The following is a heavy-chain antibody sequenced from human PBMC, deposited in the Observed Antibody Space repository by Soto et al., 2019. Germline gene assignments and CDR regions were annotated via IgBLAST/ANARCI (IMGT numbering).Heavy chain of an antibody. D-gene: IGHD3-3*01. CDR1: GGSISSSSYY. V-gene: IGHV4-39*01. CDR3: ARSGVLRFLEWSHPNWFDP. Sequence: QLQLQESGPGLVKPSETLSLTCTVSGGSISSSSYYWGWIRQPPGKGLEWIGSIYYSGSTYYNPSLKSRVTISVDTSKNQFSLKLSSVTAADTAVYYCARSGVLRFLEWSHPNWFDPWGQGTLVTVSS. J-gene: IGHJ5*02. CDR2: IYYSGST.